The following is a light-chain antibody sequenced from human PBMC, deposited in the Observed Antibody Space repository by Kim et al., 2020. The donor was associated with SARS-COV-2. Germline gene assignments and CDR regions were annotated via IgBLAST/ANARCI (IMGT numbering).Light chain of an antibody. V-gene: IGKV3D-20*01. CDR2: DAS. CDR1: QGVSSSY. Sequence: WSPGERATLSCGASQGVSSSYLAWYQQNPGLAPRLLLCDASSRATGIPDMFSGSGSETDFTLTISRLEPGDFAVYYCQQYGSSPLTFGGGTKLEI. J-gene: IGKJ4*01. CDR3: QQYGSSPLT.